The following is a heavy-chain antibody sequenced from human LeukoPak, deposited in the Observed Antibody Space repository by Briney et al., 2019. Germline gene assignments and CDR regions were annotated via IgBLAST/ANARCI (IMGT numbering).Heavy chain of an antibody. CDR2: ISYDGSNK. D-gene: IGHD6-19*01. CDR1: GFTFSSYG. CDR3: AKERSGWPGTHYYYYYGMDV. J-gene: IGHJ6*02. Sequence: GGSLRLSCAASGFTFSSYGMHWVRQAPGKGLEWVAAISYDGSNKYYADSVKGRFTISRDNSKNTLYLQMNSLRAEDTAVYYCAKERSGWPGTHYYYYYGMDVWGQGTTVTVSS. V-gene: IGHV3-30*18.